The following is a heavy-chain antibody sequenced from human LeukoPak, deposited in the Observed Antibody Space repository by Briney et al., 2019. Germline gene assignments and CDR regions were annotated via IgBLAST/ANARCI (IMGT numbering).Heavy chain of an antibody. V-gene: IGHV4-59*08. Sequence: PSETLSLTCTVSDGSISSYYWSWIRQPPGKGLEWIGYIYYSGSTNYNPSLKSRVTISVDTSKNQFSLKLSSVTAADTAVYYCARRLNYYDSSGYYRYDAFDIWGQGTMVTVSS. CDR1: DGSISSYY. CDR3: ARRLNYYDSSGYYRYDAFDI. D-gene: IGHD3-22*01. J-gene: IGHJ3*02. CDR2: IYYSGST.